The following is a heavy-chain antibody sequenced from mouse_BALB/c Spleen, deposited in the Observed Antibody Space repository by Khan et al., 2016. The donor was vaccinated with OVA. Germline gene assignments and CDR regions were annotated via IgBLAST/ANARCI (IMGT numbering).Heavy chain of an antibody. CDR1: GYSITSEFA. Sequence: EVKLLESGPGLVKPSQSLSLTCTVTGYSITSEFALNWIRQFPGNKLEWMGYINYSGNTRFNPSLKSRTSITRDTSKNQFFLQLNSVTTEDTATYYCARKDYYDYDPFPYWGQGTLVTVSA. D-gene: IGHD2-4*01. V-gene: IGHV3-2*02. CDR3: ARKDYYDYDPFPY. J-gene: IGHJ3*01. CDR2: INYSGNT.